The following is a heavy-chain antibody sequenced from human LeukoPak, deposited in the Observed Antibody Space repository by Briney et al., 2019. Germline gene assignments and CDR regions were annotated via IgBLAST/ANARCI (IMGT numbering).Heavy chain of an antibody. CDR1: GGSISSYY. CDR3: ASSCSGGSCYSDY. V-gene: IGHV4-59*01. D-gene: IGHD2-15*01. CDR2: IYYSGGT. Sequence: SETLSLTCTVSGGSISSYYWSWIRQPPGKGLEWIGYIYYSGGTNYNPSLKSRVTISVDTSKNQFSLKLSSVTAADTAVYYCASSCSGGSCYSDYWGQGTLVTVSS. J-gene: IGHJ4*02.